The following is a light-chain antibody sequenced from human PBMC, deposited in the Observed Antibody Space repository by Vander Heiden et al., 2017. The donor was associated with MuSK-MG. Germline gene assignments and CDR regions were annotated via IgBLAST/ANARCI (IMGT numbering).Light chain of an antibody. J-gene: IGKJ2*01. CDR2: GAS. V-gene: IGKV3-20*01. CDR3: QRDGSSPYT. CDR1: QSVSSSY. Sequence: EIVLTQSPGTLSLSPGERATLSCRASQSVSSSYLAWYQQKPGQAPRLLIYGASSRATGIPDSFSGSGSGTDFTLTISRLEPEDFAVYYCQRDGSSPYTFGQGTKLEIK.